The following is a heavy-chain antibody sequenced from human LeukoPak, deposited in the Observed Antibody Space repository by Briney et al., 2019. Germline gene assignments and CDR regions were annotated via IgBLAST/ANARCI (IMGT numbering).Heavy chain of an antibody. CDR2: ISYDGSNK. CDR3: TTLRGGSSLYTYYFDY. J-gene: IGHJ4*02. V-gene: IGHV3-30*03. CDR1: GFTFSSYG. D-gene: IGHD6-13*01. Sequence: GGSLRLSCAASGFTFSSYGMHWVRQAPGKGLEWVAVISYDGSNKYYADSVKGRFTISRDNSKNTLYLQMNSLRAEDTAVYYCTTLRGGSSLYTYYFDYSGQGTLVTASS.